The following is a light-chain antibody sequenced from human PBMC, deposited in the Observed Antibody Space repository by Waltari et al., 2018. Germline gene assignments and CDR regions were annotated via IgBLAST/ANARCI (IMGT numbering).Light chain of an antibody. CDR2: AAS. CDR1: QSFSSY. J-gene: IGKJ5*01. CDR3: QQSYSTPIT. V-gene: IGKV1-39*01. Sequence: DIQMTQSPSSLSASVGDRVTITCRASQSFSSYLNWYQQKPGKAPKLLIYAASSLQSGVPSSFSGSGSGTDFTLTISSLQPEDFATYYCQQSYSTPITFGQGTRLEIK.